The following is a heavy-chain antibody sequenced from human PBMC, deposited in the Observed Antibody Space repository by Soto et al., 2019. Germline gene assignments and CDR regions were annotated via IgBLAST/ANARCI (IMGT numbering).Heavy chain of an antibody. Sequence: ASVKVSCKXSGYTFTSYGISWVRQAPGQGLEWMGWISAYNGNTNYAQKLQGRVTMTTDTSTSTAYMELRSLRSDDTAVYYCARDGPYNWNYGWFDPWGQGTLVTVSS. CDR3: ARDGPYNWNYGWFDP. D-gene: IGHD1-7*01. J-gene: IGHJ5*02. CDR2: ISAYNGNT. CDR1: GYTFTSYG. V-gene: IGHV1-18*01.